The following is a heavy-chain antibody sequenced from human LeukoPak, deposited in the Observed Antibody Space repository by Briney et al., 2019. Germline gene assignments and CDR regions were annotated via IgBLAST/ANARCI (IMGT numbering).Heavy chain of an antibody. CDR3: ARDPNGDYIGAFDF. CDR2: IRAGGDTT. CDR1: GFTFRTYA. D-gene: IGHD4-17*01. J-gene: IGHJ3*01. V-gene: IGHV3-23*01. Sequence: GGSLRLSCTASGFTFRTYAMIWVRQAPGKGLEWVSAIRAGGDTTVYADAVRGRFTISRDNSNNALYLQMNELRADDTAVFYCARDPNGDYIGAFDFWGQGTMVTVSS.